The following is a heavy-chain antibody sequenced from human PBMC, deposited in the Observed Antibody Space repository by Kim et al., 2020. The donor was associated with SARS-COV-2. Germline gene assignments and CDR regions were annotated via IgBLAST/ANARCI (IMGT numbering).Heavy chain of an antibody. D-gene: IGHD4-4*01. CDR3: SRLTNYYFDL. J-gene: IGHJ4*02. CDR1: GFTFRKNY. V-gene: IGHV3-53*05. Sequence: GGSLRLSCAASGFTFRKNYMSWLRQAPGKGLEWVSTFYSGGSTYYGASVKGRFTISRDNSENTLSLQMNSLRPDDTAVNYCSRLTNYYFDLWCQCNLVT. CDR2: FYSGGST.